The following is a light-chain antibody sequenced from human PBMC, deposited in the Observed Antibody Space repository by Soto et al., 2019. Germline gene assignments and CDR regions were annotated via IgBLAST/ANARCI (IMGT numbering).Light chain of an antibody. CDR3: QSYDSSSDVV. J-gene: IGLJ2*01. CDR2: EDD. Sequence: NFMLTQPHSVSESPGKTVTISCTGSSGSIASNNVQWYQQHPGSAPPTVIYEDDQRPSGVPDRFSGAIDCATNSASLAISGLKTDDEDDYYCQSYDSSSDVVFGGGTKLTVL. V-gene: IGLV6-57*02. CDR1: SGSIASNN.